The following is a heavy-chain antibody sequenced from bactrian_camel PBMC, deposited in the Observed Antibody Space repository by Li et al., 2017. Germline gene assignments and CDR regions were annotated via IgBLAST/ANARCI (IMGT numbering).Heavy chain of an antibody. J-gene: IGHJ6*01. V-gene: IGHV3S40*01. CDR1: GDINMRKC. D-gene: IGHD7*01. CDR3: VTPLGGDNWWVDFVY. CDR2: VYKASTLT. Sequence: DVQLVESGGGSVQAGGSLRLSCAASGDINMRKCMGWFRRAPGRGLEWVSLVYKASTLTIYAESTKGRFIGSRDNAKNTVYLQMNSLETEDTALYYCVTPLGGDNWWVDFVYWGQGTQVTVS.